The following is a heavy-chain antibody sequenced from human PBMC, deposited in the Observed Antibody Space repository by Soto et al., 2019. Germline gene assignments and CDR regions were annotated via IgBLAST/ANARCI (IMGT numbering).Heavy chain of an antibody. D-gene: IGHD2-15*01. CDR2: ISYSGST. CDR1: GGSISSGNYY. CDR3: ATMGTPATGLYFFDY. V-gene: IGHV4-30-4*01. J-gene: IGHJ4*02. Sequence: QVQLQESGPGLVKPSQTLSLTCTVSGGSISSGNYYWSWIRQPPGKGLEWIGFISYSGSTYYSTSLTSRVTISVDTSKSQFSLNLRFVTAADTAVYYCATMGTPATGLYFFDYWGQGSLVTVSS.